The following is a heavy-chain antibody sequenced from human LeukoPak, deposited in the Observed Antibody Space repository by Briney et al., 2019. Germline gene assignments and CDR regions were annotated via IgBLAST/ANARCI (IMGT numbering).Heavy chain of an antibody. CDR1: GGSISSSSYY. CDR2: IYYSGST. Sequence: PSETLSLTCTVSGGSISSSSYYWGWIRQPPGKGLEWIGSIYYSGSTYYNPSLKSRVTISVDTSKNQFSLKLSSVTAADTAVYYCARVRKMRVTRGEYFQHWGQGTLVTVSS. V-gene: IGHV4-39*07. CDR3: ARVRKMRVTRGEYFQH. D-gene: IGHD3-10*01. J-gene: IGHJ1*01.